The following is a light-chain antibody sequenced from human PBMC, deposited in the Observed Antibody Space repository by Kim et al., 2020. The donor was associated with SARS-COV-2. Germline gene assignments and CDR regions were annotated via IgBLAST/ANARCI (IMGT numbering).Light chain of an antibody. CDR2: DVS. Sequence: ASVGNRVTITCQATQVIRKFLNWYQQRPGKAPQLLIYDVSNLQTGVPSRFSGSGYGTEFTLTISSLQPEDFATYYCQQNDAFPITFGQGTRLEIK. CDR3: QQNDAFPIT. J-gene: IGKJ5*01. V-gene: IGKV1-33*01. CDR1: QVIRKF.